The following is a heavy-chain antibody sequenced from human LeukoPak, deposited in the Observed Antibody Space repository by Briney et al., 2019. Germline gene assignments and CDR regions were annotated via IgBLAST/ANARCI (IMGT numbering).Heavy chain of an antibody. V-gene: IGHV3-11*01. CDR2: ISSSGSTI. CDR3: AKDTSGSGSYYCDY. D-gene: IGHD3-10*01. J-gene: IGHJ4*02. CDR1: GFTFSDYY. Sequence: GGSLRLSCAASGFTFSDYYMSWIRQAPGKGLEWVSYISSSGSTIYYADSVKGRFTISRDNAKNSLYLQMNSLRAEDTALYYCAKDTSGSGSYYCDYWGQGTLVTVSS.